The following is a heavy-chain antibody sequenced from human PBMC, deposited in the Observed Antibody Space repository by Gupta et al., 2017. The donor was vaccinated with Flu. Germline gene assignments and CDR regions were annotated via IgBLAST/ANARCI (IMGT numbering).Heavy chain of an antibody. D-gene: IGHD1-26*01. CDR1: FA. CDR2: IITALTTK. CDR3: ASAEWDCGNLGDFEM. J-gene: IGHJ3*02. V-gene: IGHV1-69*01. Sequence: FAISWVRQVPGRGLDCRGGIITALTTKIYVSQCQGRVTILADESTRTVSMELSSLKFDAKAIYYCASAEWDCGNLGDFEMWGQGTMVTASS.